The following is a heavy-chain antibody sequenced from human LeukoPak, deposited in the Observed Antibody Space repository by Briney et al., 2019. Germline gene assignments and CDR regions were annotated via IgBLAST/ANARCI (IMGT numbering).Heavy chain of an antibody. CDR2: ISAYNGNT. CDR3: APNPPYYYDSSGWLGY. J-gene: IGHJ4*02. D-gene: IGHD3-22*01. CDR1: GYTFTSYG. Sequence: ASVKVSCKASGYTFTSYGISWVRQAPGQGLEWMGWISAYNGNTNYAQKLQGRVTMTTDTSTSTAYMELRSLRSDDTAVYYCAPNPPYYYDSSGWLGYWGQGTLVTVSS. V-gene: IGHV1-18*01.